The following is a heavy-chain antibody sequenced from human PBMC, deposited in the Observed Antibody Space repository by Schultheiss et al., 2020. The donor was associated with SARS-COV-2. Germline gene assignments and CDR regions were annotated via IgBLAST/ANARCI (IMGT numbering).Heavy chain of an antibody. CDR1: GGSFSGYY. V-gene: IGHV4-34*01. CDR2: IYHSGST. Sequence: SETLSLTCAVYGGSFSGYYWSWIRQPPGKGLEWIGEIYHSGSTYYNPSLKSRVTISVDTSKNQFSLKLSSVTAADTAVYYCARVSEKRYFDWFDYWGQGTLVTVSS. CDR3: ARVSEKRYFDWFDY. J-gene: IGHJ4*02. D-gene: IGHD3-9*01.